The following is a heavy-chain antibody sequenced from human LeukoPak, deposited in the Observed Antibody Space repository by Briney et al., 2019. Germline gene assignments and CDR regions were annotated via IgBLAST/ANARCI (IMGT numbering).Heavy chain of an antibody. CDR1: GGSISSSSYY. Sequence: PSQTLSLTCTVSGGSISSSSYYWSWIRQPAGKGLEWIGRFYNSGGTNYNPSLKSRVTISVDTSKNQFSLKLSSVTAADTAVYYCASSGSGSYNPPFDYWGQGTLVTVSS. J-gene: IGHJ4*02. CDR3: ASSGSGSYNPPFDY. V-gene: IGHV4-61*02. CDR2: FYNSGGT. D-gene: IGHD3-10*01.